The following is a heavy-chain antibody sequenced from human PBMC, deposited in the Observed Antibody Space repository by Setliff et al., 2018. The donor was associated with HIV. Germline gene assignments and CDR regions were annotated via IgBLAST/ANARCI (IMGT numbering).Heavy chain of an antibody. J-gene: IGHJ4*02. D-gene: IGHD6-13*01. CDR2: IKSKTDGGTT. V-gene: IGHV3-15*01. CDR1: GFTFNNAW. Sequence: PGGSLRLSCAASGFTFNNAWMTWVRQAPGKGLEWVGHIKSKTDGGTTDYAAPVKGRFTISRDNAKNSLDLQMKSLRADDTSVYYCARGSSWYGPNRHRHINYWGQGTLVTVSS. CDR3: ARGSSWYGPNRHRHINY.